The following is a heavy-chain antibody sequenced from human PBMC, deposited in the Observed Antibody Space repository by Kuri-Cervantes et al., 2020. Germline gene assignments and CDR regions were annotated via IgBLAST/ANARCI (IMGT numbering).Heavy chain of an antibody. J-gene: IGHJ6*02. CDR1: GFTFEHYA. D-gene: IGHD2-8*01. CDR2: ISGSGGIT. V-gene: IGHV3-23*01. Sequence: GESLKISCAASGFTFEHYAMSWVRQAPGKGLEWVSSISGSGGITNFADSVKGRLTISRDNSKNTLYLQMNSLRAEDTAVYYCARDRGDCTNGVCYPGRNYYYYYGMDVWGQGTTVTVSS. CDR3: ARDRGDCTNGVCYPGRNYYYYYGMDV.